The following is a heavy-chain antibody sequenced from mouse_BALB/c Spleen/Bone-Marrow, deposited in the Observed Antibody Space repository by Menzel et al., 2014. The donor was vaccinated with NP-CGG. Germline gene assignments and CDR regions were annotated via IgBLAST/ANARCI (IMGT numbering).Heavy chain of an antibody. V-gene: IGHV5-6-2*01. Sequence: EVKLQESGGGLVKLGGSLKLSCAASGFTFSSYYMSWVRQTPEKRLELVAAINSNGGSTYYPDTVKDRFTISRDNAKNTLYLQMSSLKSEDTALYYCARLGNDDAMDYWGQGTSVTVSS. D-gene: IGHD2-12*01. J-gene: IGHJ4*01. CDR1: GFTFSSYY. CDR3: ARLGNDDAMDY. CDR2: INSNGGST.